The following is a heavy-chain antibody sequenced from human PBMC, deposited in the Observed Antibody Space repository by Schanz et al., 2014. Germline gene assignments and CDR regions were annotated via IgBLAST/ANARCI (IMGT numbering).Heavy chain of an antibody. J-gene: IGHJ4*02. D-gene: IGHD3-9*01. Sequence: QLQLQESGPGLVKPSETLSLTCTVSGGSISSSNYYWGWIRQPPGKGLEWIGSIYYSGSTYYNPSFKSRVTTSVYASKNQFSLKLSSVTAADTAVYYCARQFYDILTGYWFPYYFDYWGQGTLVTVSS. CDR3: ARQFYDILTGYWFPYYFDY. CDR2: IYYSGST. V-gene: IGHV4-39*01. CDR1: GGSISSSNYY.